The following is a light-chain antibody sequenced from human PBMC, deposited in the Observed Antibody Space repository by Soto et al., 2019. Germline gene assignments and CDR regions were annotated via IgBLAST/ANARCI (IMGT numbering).Light chain of an antibody. Sequence: QSVLTKPPSVSAAPGQKVTISCSGSSSNIGNYYVAWYQHLPGTAPKLLIFDNNQRPSDIPDRFSGSKSGTSATLGITGLQTGDEADYYCGTWDSSLSGGSYVFGTGTKVTVL. CDR2: DNN. CDR1: SSNIGNYY. V-gene: IGLV1-51*01. J-gene: IGLJ1*01. CDR3: GTWDSSLSGGSYV.